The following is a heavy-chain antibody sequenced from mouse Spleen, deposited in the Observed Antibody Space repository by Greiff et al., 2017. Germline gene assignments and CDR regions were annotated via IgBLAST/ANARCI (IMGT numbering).Heavy chain of an antibody. CDR2: IYPGDGDT. CDR3: ARCSSGYKYYFDY. V-gene: IGHV1-82*01. J-gene: IGHJ2*01. CDR1: GYAFSSSW. D-gene: IGHD3-1*01. Sequence: QVQLQQSGPELVKPGASVKISCKASGYAFSSSWMNWVKQRPGKGLEWIGRIYPGDGDTNYNGKFKGKATLTADKSSSTAYMQLSSLTSEDSAVYFCARCSSGYKYYFDYWGQGTTLTVSS.